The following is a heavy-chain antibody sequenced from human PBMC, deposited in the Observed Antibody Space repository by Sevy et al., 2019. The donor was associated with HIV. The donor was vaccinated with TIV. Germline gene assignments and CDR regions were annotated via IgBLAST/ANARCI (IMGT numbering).Heavy chain of an antibody. Sequence: GGSLRLSCTASGFDFSSFSMNWVRQAPGKGLEWISYISRSTTTMYYGDSEKGRFTISRDNAQDSLFLQMNSLRTEDTAVYYCARGGTGATLHFDYWGQGTVVTVSS. J-gene: IGHJ4*02. CDR1: GFDFSSFS. V-gene: IGHV3-48*01. CDR2: ISRSTTTM. CDR3: ARGGTGATLHFDY. D-gene: IGHD2-8*02.